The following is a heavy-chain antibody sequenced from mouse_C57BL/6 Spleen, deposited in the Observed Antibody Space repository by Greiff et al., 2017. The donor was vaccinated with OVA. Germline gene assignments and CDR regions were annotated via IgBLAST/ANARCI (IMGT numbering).Heavy chain of an antibody. Sequence: QVQLQQSGAELVRPGASVTLSCKASGYTFTDYEMHWVKQTPVHGLEWIGAIDPETGGTAYNQKFKGKAILTADKSSSTAYMELRSLTSEDSAVYYCTRKEDYYGSSPSFDYWGQGTTLTVSS. CDR3: TRKEDYYGSSPSFDY. CDR1: GYTFTDYE. J-gene: IGHJ2*01. D-gene: IGHD1-1*01. CDR2: IDPETGGT. V-gene: IGHV1-15*01.